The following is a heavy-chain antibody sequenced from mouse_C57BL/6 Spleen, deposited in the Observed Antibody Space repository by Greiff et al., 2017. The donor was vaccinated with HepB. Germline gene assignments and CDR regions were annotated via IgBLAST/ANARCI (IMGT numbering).Heavy chain of an antibody. CDR3: AVYYDYGDGFAY. CDR1: GYTFTSYW. V-gene: IGHV1-61*01. J-gene: IGHJ3*01. Sequence: VQLQQPGAELVRPGSSVKLSCKASGYTFTSYWMDWVKQSPGQGLEWIGNIYPSDSDTHYNQKFKDKATLTVDKSSSTAYMQLSSLTSEDSAVYYCAVYYDYGDGFAYWGQGTLVTVSA. CDR2: IYPSDSDT. D-gene: IGHD2-4*01.